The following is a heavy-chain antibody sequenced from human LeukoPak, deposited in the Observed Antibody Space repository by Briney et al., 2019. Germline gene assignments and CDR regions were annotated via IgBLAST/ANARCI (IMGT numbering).Heavy chain of an antibody. CDR1: GFTFSSYG. D-gene: IGHD3-9*01. CDR3: ARDHFEPGVILDY. J-gene: IGHJ4*02. CDR2: IWYDGSNK. V-gene: IGHV3-33*01. Sequence: PGGSLRLSCAASGFTFSSYGMHWVRQAPGKGLEWVAVIWYDGSNKYYADSVKGRFTISRDNSKNTLYLQMNSLRAEDTAIYYCARDHFEPGVILDYWGQGNLVTVSS.